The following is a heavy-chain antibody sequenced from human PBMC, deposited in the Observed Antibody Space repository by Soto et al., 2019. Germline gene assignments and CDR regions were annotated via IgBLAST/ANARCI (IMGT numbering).Heavy chain of an antibody. Sequence: EVQLLESGGGLVQPGGSLRLSCAASGFTFSSYAMSWVRQAPGKGLEWVSAISGSGGSTYYADSVKGRFTISSDNPKNTVYLQMNSLRAEDTAVYYCAKAWDFWGGDGRNFDYWGQGTLVTVSS. D-gene: IGHD3-3*01. CDR3: AKAWDFWGGDGRNFDY. V-gene: IGHV3-23*01. J-gene: IGHJ4*02. CDR2: ISGSGGST. CDR1: GFTFSSYA.